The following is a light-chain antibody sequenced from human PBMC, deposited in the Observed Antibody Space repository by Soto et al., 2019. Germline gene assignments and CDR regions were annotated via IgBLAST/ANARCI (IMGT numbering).Light chain of an antibody. CDR2: TTN. V-gene: IGLV1-44*01. CDR1: NSNIGTSS. J-gene: IGLJ1*01. Sequence: QSVLTQPHSASGNPGPRVTISCSGSNSNIGTSSVHWFQQLPGTAPKLLISTTNQRPSGVPERFSGSKSGTSASLAISGLQSEDEADYYCAAWDDSLNGHVFGTGTKVTVL. CDR3: AAWDDSLNGHV.